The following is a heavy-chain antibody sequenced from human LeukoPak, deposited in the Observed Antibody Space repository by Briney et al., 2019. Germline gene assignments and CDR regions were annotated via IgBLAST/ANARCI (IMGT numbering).Heavy chain of an antibody. CDR3: AKDIAQGYTFGSIEQDY. CDR1: DFTFA. V-gene: IGHV3-23*01. CDR2: INGRGDDS. D-gene: IGHD5-18*01. Sequence: GGSLRLSCVVSDFTFAVSWVRQAPGKGLEWISTINGRGDDSFHADSVKGRFTISRDNSKDTLSLQMNSLRAEDTAVYYCAKDIAQGYTFGSIEQDYWGQGTLVTVSS. J-gene: IGHJ4*02.